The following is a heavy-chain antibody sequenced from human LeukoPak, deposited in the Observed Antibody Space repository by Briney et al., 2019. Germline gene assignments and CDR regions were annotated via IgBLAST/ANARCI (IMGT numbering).Heavy chain of an antibody. V-gene: IGHV1-3*01. J-gene: IGHJ4*02. D-gene: IGHD6-13*01. CDR3: ARDPIGSRWPYYFDY. CDR1: GYTFTTYA. Sequence: ASVKVSCKASGYTFTTYAMHWVRQAPGQRLEWMGWINAGNGNTKYSQKFQARVTITRDTSASTAYMDLSSLRSEDTAEYYCARDPIGSRWPYYFDYWGQGTLVTVSS. CDR2: INAGNGNT.